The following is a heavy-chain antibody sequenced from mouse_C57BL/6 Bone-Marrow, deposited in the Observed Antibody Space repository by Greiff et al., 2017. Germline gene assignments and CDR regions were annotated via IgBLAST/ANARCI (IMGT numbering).Heavy chain of an antibody. V-gene: IGHV1-69*01. CDR1: GYTFTSYW. J-gene: IGHJ2*01. CDR3: ARGGAQATDY. D-gene: IGHD3-2*02. Sequence: QVQLKQPGAELVMPGASVKLSCKASGYTFTSYWMHWVKQRPGQGLEWIGEIDPSDSYTNYNQKFKGKSTLTVDKSSSTAYMQLSSLTSEDSAVYYCARGGAQATDYWGQGTTLTVSS. CDR2: IDPSDSYT.